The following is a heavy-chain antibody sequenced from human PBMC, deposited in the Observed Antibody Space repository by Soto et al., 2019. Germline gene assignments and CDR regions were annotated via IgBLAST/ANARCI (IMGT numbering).Heavy chain of an antibody. CDR3: AKNQGVELVPLATVYWFDP. J-gene: IGHJ5*01. CDR1: GFIFGNFG. Sequence: GGTLRLSCAASGFIFGNFGMSWGRQAPGKGLAWISSISGSGFKKYYADSVKGRFTISRDNSKSTVYLELNNLSAEDTAVYHCAKNQGVELVPLATVYWFDPWGQGSVVTVSS. CDR2: ISGSGFKK. V-gene: IGHV3-23*01. D-gene: IGHD1-26*01.